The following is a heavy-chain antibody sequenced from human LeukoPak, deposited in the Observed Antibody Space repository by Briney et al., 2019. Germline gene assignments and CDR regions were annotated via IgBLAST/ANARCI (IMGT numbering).Heavy chain of an antibody. CDR1: GYTFTDYY. D-gene: IGHD3-22*01. CDR3: ARSPSSSGYAFDY. Sequence: ASVKVSCKASGYTFTDYYIHWVRQAPGQGLEWMGWINHNSGGTNYAQKFQGRVTMTRDTSISTAYMELSRLRSDDTAVYYCARSPSSSGYAFDYWGQGTLVTVSS. V-gene: IGHV1-2*02. CDR2: INHNSGGT. J-gene: IGHJ4*02.